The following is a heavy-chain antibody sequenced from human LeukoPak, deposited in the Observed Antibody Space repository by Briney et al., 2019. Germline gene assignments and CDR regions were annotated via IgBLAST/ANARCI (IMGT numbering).Heavy chain of an antibody. CDR2: ISGSGNST. V-gene: IGHV3-21*01. D-gene: IGHD6-13*01. CDR1: GFTFSSYS. CDR3: ARIRDPPLFPRIAAAGTGFDY. J-gene: IGHJ4*02. Sequence: GGSLRLSCAASGFTFSSYSMNWVRQAPGKGLEWVSGISGSGNSTYYADSVKGRFTISRDNAKNSLYLQMNSLRAEDTAVYYCARIRDPPLFPRIAAAGTGFDYWGQGTLVTVSS.